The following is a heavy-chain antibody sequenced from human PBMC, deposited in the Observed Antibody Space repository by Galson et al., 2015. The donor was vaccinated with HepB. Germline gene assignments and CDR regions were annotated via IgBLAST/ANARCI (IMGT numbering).Heavy chain of an antibody. CDR2: IWYDGSNK. CDR3: ARDSDSGSYPGYFQH. Sequence: SLRLSCAASGFTFSSYGMHWVRQAPGKGLEWVAVIWYDGSNKYYADSVKGRFTISRDNSKNTLYLQMNSLRAEDTAVYYCARDSDSGSYPGYFQHWGQGTLVTVSS. CDR1: GFTFSSYG. D-gene: IGHD1-26*01. J-gene: IGHJ1*01. V-gene: IGHV3-33*08.